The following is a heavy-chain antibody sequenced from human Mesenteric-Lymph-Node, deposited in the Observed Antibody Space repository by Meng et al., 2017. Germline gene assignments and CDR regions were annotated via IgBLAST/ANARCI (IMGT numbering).Heavy chain of an antibody. CDR3: ARSHKSSWPDD. D-gene: IGHD2-15*01. V-gene: IGHV4-34*01. CDR1: GGSFSGYL. CDR2: IDRSGRT. Sequence: SETLSLTCAAYGGSFSGYLCGWIRQAPGKGLEWIGEIDRSGRTNSNPSLKSRVTISVDTSKKQFSLKLTSVTAADTAVYYCARSHKSSWPDDWGQGKLVTVSS. J-gene: IGHJ4*02.